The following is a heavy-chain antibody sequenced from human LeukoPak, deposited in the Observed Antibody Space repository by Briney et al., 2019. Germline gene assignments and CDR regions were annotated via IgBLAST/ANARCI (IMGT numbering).Heavy chain of an antibody. Sequence: GGSLRLSCAASGFTFSGYWMSWVRQAPGKGLEWVANIKQDGSEKYYVDSVKGRFTISRDNAKNSLYLQMNSLRAEDTAVYYCARDSGYNGNWGQGTLVTVSS. J-gene: IGHJ4*02. D-gene: IGHD5-12*01. CDR3: ARDSGYNGN. CDR1: GFTFSGYW. V-gene: IGHV3-7*01. CDR2: IKQDGSEK.